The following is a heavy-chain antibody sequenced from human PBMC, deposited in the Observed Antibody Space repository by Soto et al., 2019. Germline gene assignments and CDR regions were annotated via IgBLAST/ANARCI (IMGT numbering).Heavy chain of an antibody. CDR1: GFTFSSYA. Sequence: EVQLLESGGGLVQPGESLRLSCAASGFTFSSYAMTWVRQAPGKGLEWVSSISGSGDYTYFADFVKGRFTISRDNSKDPLYLQMSSLRVEDTAIYYCAKDSRSHPQGCFDPWGQGTLVTVSS. D-gene: IGHD2-15*01. CDR3: AKDSRSHPQGCFDP. CDR2: ISGSGDYT. V-gene: IGHV3-23*01. J-gene: IGHJ5*02.